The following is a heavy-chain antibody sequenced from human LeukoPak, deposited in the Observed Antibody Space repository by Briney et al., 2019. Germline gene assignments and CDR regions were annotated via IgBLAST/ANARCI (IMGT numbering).Heavy chain of an antibody. V-gene: IGHV4-61*10. J-gene: IGHJ6*03. CDR3: ARVHSSSWYSIEPYYYYMDV. D-gene: IGHD6-13*01. CDR2: IYNSGST. Sequence: SETLSLTCTVSGGSISSGSYYWSWIRQPAGKGLEWIGRIYNSGSTNYNPSLKSRVTISVDTSKNQFSLKLSSVTAADTAVYYCARVHSSSWYSIEPYYYYMDVWGKGTTVTISS. CDR1: GGSISSGSYY.